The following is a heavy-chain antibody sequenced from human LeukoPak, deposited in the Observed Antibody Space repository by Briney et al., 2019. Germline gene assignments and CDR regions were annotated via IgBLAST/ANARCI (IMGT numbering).Heavy chain of an antibody. V-gene: IGHV3-9*01. CDR2: ISWNSGSI. D-gene: IGHD2-15*01. CDR1: GFTFDDYA. CDR3: ARDSSGRD. J-gene: IGHJ4*02. Sequence: TGGSLRLSCAASGFTFDDYAMHWVRQAPGKGLEWVSGISWNSGSIGYADSVKGRFSISRDNAKNSLYLQMNSLRAEDTAVYYCARDSSGRDWGQGTLVTVSS.